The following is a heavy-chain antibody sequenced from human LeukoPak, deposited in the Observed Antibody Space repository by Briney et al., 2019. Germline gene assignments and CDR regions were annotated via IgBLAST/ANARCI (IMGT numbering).Heavy chain of an antibody. Sequence: HPGGSLRLTCAASGFTVSSDYMSWVRQAPGKGLEWVSVIYSGGSTYYADSVKGRFTISRDNSKNTAYLQMNSLKTEDTAVYYCTRRSYGSGSSYYYYYMDVWGKGTTVTISS. D-gene: IGHD3-10*01. V-gene: IGHV3-53*01. CDR2: IYSGGST. CDR1: GFTVSSDY. J-gene: IGHJ6*03. CDR3: TRRSYGSGSSYYYYYMDV.